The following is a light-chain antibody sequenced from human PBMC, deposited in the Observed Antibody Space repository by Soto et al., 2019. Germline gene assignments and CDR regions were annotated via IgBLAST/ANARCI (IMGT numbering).Light chain of an antibody. CDR3: QQYYSYPLT. Sequence: IQMTHSPSTLSASVLDRVTITCLASQNIDAWLAWYQQKPGKAPKLLIYAASTLQSGVPSRFSGSGSGTDFTLTISCLQSEDFATYYCQQYYSYPLTFGGGTKVDIK. CDR2: AAS. V-gene: IGKV1-5*01. J-gene: IGKJ4*01. CDR1: QNIDAW.